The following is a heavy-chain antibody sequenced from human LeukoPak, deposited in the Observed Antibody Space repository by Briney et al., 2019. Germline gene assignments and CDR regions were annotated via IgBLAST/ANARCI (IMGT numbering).Heavy chain of an antibody. D-gene: IGHD4-23*01. Sequence: SETLSLTCAVYGGSFSGYYWSWIRQPPGKGLEWIGEINHSGSTNYNPSLKSRVTISVDTSKNQFSLKLSSVTAADTAVFYCARDRGGNFEFGMDVWGQGTTVTVSS. J-gene: IGHJ6*02. CDR3: ARDRGGNFEFGMDV. CDR1: GGSFSGYY. CDR2: INHSGST. V-gene: IGHV4-34*01.